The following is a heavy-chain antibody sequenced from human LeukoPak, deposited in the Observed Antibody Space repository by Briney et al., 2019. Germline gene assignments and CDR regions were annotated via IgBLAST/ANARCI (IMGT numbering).Heavy chain of an antibody. D-gene: IGHD6-25*01. J-gene: IGHJ6*04. CDR2: ISASGTLT. CDR3: ARDGTPIYSNGWVYMDV. CDR1: GFSFSSYE. Sequence: GGSLILSCAASGFSFSSYEMNWVRQAPGKGLEWISYISASGTLTHYADSVEGRFTISRDNAKNSLFLQMNSLRGEDTAVYYCARDGTPIYSNGWVYMDVWGKGTTVTISS. V-gene: IGHV3-48*03.